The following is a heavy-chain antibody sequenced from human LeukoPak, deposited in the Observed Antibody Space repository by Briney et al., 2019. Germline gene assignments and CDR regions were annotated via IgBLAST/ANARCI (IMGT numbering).Heavy chain of an antibody. CDR3: ARVLNYYGSGSYYPVFDP. J-gene: IGHJ5*02. CDR1: SGSINSYY. CDR2: IYYSGST. V-gene: IGHV4-59*01. Sequence: PETLSLTCTVSSGSINSYYWSWIRQPPGKGLEWIGYIYYSGSTNYNPSLKSRVTISVDTSKNQFSLKLSSVTAADTAVYYCARVLNYYGSGSYYPVFDPWGQGTLVTVSS. D-gene: IGHD3-10*01.